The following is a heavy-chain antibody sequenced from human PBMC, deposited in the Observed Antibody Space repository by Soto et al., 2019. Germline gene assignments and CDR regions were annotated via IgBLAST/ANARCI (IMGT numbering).Heavy chain of an antibody. J-gene: IGHJ4*02. V-gene: IGHV6-1*01. CDR2: TYYRSKWYN. Sequence: SETLSLTCAISGDSVSSNSAAWSWIRQSPSRGLEWLGRTYYRSKWYNDYAVSVKSRITINPDTSKNQFSLQLNSVTPEDTAVYYCARGVYYDTNGYLHFDYWGQGTLVTVSS. CDR3: ARGVYYDTNGYLHFDY. D-gene: IGHD3-22*01. CDR1: GDSVSSNSAA.